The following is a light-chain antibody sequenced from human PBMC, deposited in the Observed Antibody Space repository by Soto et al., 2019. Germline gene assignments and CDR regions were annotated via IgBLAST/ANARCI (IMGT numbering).Light chain of an antibody. CDR3: SSYAGSNNFV. J-gene: IGLJ2*01. CDR2: EVS. Sequence: QSVLTQPPSASGSPGHSVTISCTGTSSDVGGYNYVSWYQQHPGKAPKLMIYEVSKRPSGVPDRFSGSKSGNTASLTVSGLQAEDEADYYCSSYAGSNNFVFGGGTKLTVL. CDR1: SSDVGGYNY. V-gene: IGLV2-8*01.